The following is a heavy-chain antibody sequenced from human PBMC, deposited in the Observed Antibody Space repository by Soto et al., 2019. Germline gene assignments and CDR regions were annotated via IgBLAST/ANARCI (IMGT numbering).Heavy chain of an antibody. CDR2: ISSSSSYT. V-gene: IGHV3-11*06. Sequence: PVGSLRLSCPASGFTFSDYYMSWIRQAPGKGLEWVSYISSSSSYTNYADSVKGRFTISRDNAKNSLYLQMNSLRAEDTAMYYCATQYDFWSGYYFDYWGQGTLVTGSS. D-gene: IGHD3-3*01. CDR3: ATQYDFWSGYYFDY. J-gene: IGHJ4*02. CDR1: GFTFSDYY.